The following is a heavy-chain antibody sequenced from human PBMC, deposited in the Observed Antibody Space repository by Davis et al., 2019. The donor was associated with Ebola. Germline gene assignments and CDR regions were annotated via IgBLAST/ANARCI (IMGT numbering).Heavy chain of an antibody. CDR3: ARHQGDITFGGVIVPFNAAFDI. CDR2: IDPSDSYT. Sequence: GESLKISCKGSGYSFTSYWISWVRQMPGKGLEWMGRIDPSDSYTNYSPSFQGHVTISADKSISTAYLQWSSLKASDTAMYYCARHQGDITFGGVIVPFNAAFDIWGQGTMVTVSS. V-gene: IGHV5-10-1*01. D-gene: IGHD3-16*02. J-gene: IGHJ3*02. CDR1: GYSFTSYW.